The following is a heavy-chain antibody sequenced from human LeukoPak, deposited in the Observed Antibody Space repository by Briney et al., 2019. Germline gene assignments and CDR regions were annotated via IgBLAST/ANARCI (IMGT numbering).Heavy chain of an antibody. CDR2: IYYSGST. J-gene: IGHJ3*02. Sequence: SETLSLTCTVSGGSVSSSSYYWGWIRQPPGMGLEWLGSIYYSGSTYYNPSLRSRVTISVDTSKNQFSLKLSSVTAADTAVYYCARHERALGAFDIWGQGTMVTVSS. D-gene: IGHD6-25*01. CDR1: GGSVSSSSYY. V-gene: IGHV4-39*01. CDR3: ARHERALGAFDI.